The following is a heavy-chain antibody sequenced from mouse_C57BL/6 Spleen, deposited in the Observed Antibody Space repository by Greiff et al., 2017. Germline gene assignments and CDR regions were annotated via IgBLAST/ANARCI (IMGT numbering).Heavy chain of an antibody. V-gene: IGHV6-6*01. CDR1: GFTFSDAW. D-gene: IGHD1-1*01. Sequence: EVKLVESGGGLVQPGGSMKLSCAASGFTFSDAWMDWVRQSPEKGLEWVAEIRNKANNHATYYAESVKGRFTISRDDSKSSVYLQMNSLRAEDTGIYYCTSITTVAGAMDYWGQGTSVTVSS. CDR3: TSITTVAGAMDY. J-gene: IGHJ4*01. CDR2: IRNKANNHAT.